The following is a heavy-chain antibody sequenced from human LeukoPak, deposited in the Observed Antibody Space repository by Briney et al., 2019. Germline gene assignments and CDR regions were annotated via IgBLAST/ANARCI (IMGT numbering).Heavy chain of an antibody. V-gene: IGHV3-23*01. CDR2: ISGSGGST. CDR1: GFTFSSYA. D-gene: IGHD2-8*01. J-gene: IGHJ6*03. Sequence: GGSLRLSCAASGFTFSSYAMSWVRQAPGKGLEWVSAISGSGGSTYYAGSVKGRFTISRDNSKNTLYLQMNSLRAEDTAVYYCAKDRCSNGVGCYYYYMDVWGKGTTVTISS. CDR3: AKDRCSNGVGCYYYYMDV.